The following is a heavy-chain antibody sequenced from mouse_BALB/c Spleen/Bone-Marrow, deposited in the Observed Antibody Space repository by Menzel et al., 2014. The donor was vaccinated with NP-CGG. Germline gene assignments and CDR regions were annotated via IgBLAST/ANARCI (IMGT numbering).Heavy chain of an antibody. V-gene: IGHV4-1*02. CDR2: INPDSSTI. CDR1: GFDFXRYW. J-gene: IGHJ4*01. D-gene: IGHD2-1*01. Sequence: EVKVEESGGGLVQPGGSLKLSCAASGFDFXRYWMSWVRQAPGKGLEWIGEINPDSSTINYTPSLKDKFIISRDNAKNTLYLQMGKVRSEDTALYYCARRGNFSPYYAMDYWGQGTSVTVSS. CDR3: ARRGNFSPYYAMDY.